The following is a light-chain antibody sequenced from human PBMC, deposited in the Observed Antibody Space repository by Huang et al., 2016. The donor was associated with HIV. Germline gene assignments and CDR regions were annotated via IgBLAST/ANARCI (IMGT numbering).Light chain of an antibody. Sequence: DIQLTQSPSSLSASVGDRVTITCRASQYISDYLNWYRQKPGRAPELLIYTASTLQSGVPSRFSGSGSGTEFTLTISSLQFEDFATYYCQQSYNTPRSTFGPGTRVDLK. CDR2: TAS. CDR1: QYISDY. CDR3: QQSYNTPRST. V-gene: IGKV1-39*01. J-gene: IGKJ3*01.